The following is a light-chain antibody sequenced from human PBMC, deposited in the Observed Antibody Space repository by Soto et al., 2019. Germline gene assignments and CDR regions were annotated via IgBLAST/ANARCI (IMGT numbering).Light chain of an antibody. Sequence: EIVMTQSPATLSVSPGEGVTLSCRASERLTTNLAWYQQSPGQAPRLLIYGTYTRATGIPTRFSGSGTGTEFTLTISSLGSEDFAVYYCQQYNKWPRTFGGGTKVDIK. V-gene: IGKV3D-15*01. CDR2: GTY. J-gene: IGKJ4*01. CDR1: ERLTTN. CDR3: QQYNKWPRT.